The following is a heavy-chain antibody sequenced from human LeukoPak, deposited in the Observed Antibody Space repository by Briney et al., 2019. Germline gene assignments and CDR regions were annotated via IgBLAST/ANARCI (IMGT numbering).Heavy chain of an antibody. D-gene: IGHD3-22*01. CDR3: ASSYYYDSSGYYSDFDY. CDR1: GGSISSSSYY. J-gene: IGHJ4*02. Sequence: PSETLSLTCTVSGGSISSSSYYWGWIRQPPGKGLEWIGSIYYSGSTYYNPSLKSRVTISVDTSKNQFSLKLSSVAAADTAVCYCASSYYYDSSGYYSDFDYWGQGTLVTVSS. V-gene: IGHV4-39*01. CDR2: IYYSGST.